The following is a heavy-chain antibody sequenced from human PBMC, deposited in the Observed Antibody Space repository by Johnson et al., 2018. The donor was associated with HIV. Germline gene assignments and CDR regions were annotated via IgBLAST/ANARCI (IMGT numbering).Heavy chain of an antibody. J-gene: IGHJ3*02. D-gene: IGHD1-26*01. CDR2: INWNGGTT. CDR1: GFTFDDYG. Sequence: VQPGGSLRLSCAASGFTFDDYGMTWVRQVPGKGLEWVSGINWNGGTTAYADSVKGRFTISRDNATNSLFLQMNSLRAEDTAVYYCARDGGIATGDAFDIWGQGTMVTVSS. V-gene: IGHV3-20*04. CDR3: ARDGGIATGDAFDI.